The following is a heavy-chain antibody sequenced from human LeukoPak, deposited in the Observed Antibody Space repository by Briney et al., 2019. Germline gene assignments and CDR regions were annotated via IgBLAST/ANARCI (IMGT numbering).Heavy chain of an antibody. D-gene: IGHD2-2*01. CDR1: GYTFTSYA. V-gene: IGHV1-69*04. CDR3: ARSEGYCSSTSCPHDAFDI. CDR2: IIPILGIA. J-gene: IGHJ3*02. Sequence: GASVKVSCKASGYTFTSYAISWVRQAPGQGLEWMGRIIPILGIANYAQKFQGRVTITADKSTSTAYMELSSLRSEDTAVYYCARSEGYCSSTSCPHDAFDIWGQGTMVTVSS.